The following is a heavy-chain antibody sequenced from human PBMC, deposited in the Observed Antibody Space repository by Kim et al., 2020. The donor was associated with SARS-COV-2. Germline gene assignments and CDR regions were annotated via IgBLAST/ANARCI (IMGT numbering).Heavy chain of an antibody. CDR3: ARGTAMANPFDS. Sequence: GGSLRLSCAASGFTFRSHSMNWVRQAPGKGLEWVSSISSSSSYIYYADSVKGRFSISRDNAKNSLNLQMNSLRAEDTAVYYCARGTAMANPFDSWGQGTLVTVSS. J-gene: IGHJ4*02. D-gene: IGHD5-18*01. V-gene: IGHV3-21*04. CDR2: ISSSSSYI. CDR1: GFTFRSHS.